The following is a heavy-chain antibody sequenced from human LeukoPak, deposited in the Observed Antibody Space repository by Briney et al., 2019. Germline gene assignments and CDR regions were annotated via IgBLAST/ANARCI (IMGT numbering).Heavy chain of an antibody. CDR1: GYSFTTYW. D-gene: IGHD2-15*01. J-gene: IGHJ4*02. CDR3: TRLIGYCSGGSCYCDY. CDR2: IDPANSDT. Sequence: GESLKISCKVSGYSFTTYWIGWVRQMPGRGLEWIGIIDPANSDTSYSPSFQGQVTISADRSISTAYLQWSSLKASDTAMYYCTRLIGYCSGGSCYCDYWGQGTLVTVSS. V-gene: IGHV5-51*01.